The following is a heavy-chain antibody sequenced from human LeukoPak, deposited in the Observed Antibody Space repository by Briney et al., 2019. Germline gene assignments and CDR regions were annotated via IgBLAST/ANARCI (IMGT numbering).Heavy chain of an antibody. J-gene: IGHJ3*02. Sequence: GGSLRLSCAASGFTFGDYAMSWFRQAPGKGLEWVSFIRTKAYGEATEYAASVKGRFTISRDDSKRIAYLQMNSLKTEDTAIYYCNRASFEYSSGWYGAFDIWGQGTMVTVSP. CDR1: GFTFGDYA. V-gene: IGHV3-49*03. CDR2: IRTKAYGEAT. CDR3: NRASFEYSSGWYGAFDI. D-gene: IGHD6-19*01.